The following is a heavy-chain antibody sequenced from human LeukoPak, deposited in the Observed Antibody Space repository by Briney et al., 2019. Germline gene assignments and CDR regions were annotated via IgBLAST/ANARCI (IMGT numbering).Heavy chain of an antibody. V-gene: IGHV3-23*01. CDR2: ISGSGGST. D-gene: IGHD2-2*01. CDR1: GFTFSSYV. J-gene: IGHJ4*02. CDR3: AKMQDIVVVPAAMASQGFDY. Sequence: PGGSLRLSCAASGFTFSSYVMTWVRQAPGKGLEWVSVISGSGGSTYYADSVKGRFTISRDNSKNTLYLQMNSLRAEDTAVYYCAKMQDIVVVPAAMASQGFDYWGQGTLVTVPS.